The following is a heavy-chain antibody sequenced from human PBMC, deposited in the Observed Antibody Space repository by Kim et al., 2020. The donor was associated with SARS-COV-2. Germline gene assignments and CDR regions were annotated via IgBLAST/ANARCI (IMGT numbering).Heavy chain of an antibody. CDR1: GFTFSSYE. CDR2: ISISGSTI. Sequence: GGSLRLSCAASGFTFSSYEMNWVRQAPGKGLEWVSYISISGSTIYYADSVKGRFTISRDNAKNSLYLQMNSLRAEDTAVYYCARDLLGMVYFDSNGMDVWGQGTTVTVSS. J-gene: IGHJ6*02. D-gene: IGHD2-8*01. CDR3: ARDLLGMVYFDSNGMDV. V-gene: IGHV3-48*03.